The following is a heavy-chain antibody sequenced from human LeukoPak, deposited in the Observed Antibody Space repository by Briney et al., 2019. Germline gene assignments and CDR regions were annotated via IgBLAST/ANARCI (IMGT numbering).Heavy chain of an antibody. Sequence: GGSLRLSCAASGFIVSSNYMSWVRQAPGKGLEWVSVIYSGGSTYYADSVKGRFTISRDNSKNTLYLQMNSLRAEDTAVYYCARSIVPLGYFDYWGQGTLVTVSS. CDR3: ARSIVPLGYFDY. CDR1: GFIVSSNY. D-gene: IGHD2-2*01. CDR2: IYSGGST. J-gene: IGHJ4*02. V-gene: IGHV3-66*01.